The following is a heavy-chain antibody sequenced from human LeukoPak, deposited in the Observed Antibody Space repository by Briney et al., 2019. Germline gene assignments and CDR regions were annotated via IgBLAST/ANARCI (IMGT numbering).Heavy chain of an antibody. V-gene: IGHV4-30-4*01. J-gene: IGHJ4*02. Sequence: SETLSLTCTVSAGSISSGYYYWGWIRQPPGKDLEWIGYSDYSGGTHYNPSLKSRVIISVDTSKNQFSLKLSSVTAADTAVYYCARVPSRYSSGWTFDYWGQGILVTVSS. CDR3: ARVPSRYSSGWTFDY. D-gene: IGHD6-19*01. CDR2: SDYSGGT. CDR1: AGSISSGYYY.